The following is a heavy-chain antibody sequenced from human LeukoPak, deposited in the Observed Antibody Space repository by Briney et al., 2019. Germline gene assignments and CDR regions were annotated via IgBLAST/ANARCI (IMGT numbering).Heavy chain of an antibody. D-gene: IGHD3-3*01. J-gene: IGHJ5*02. CDR2: IYLSGNT. CDR3: ARADSDYDFWSGYGGGNWFDP. CDR1: GGSISSGGYS. Sequence: SETLSLTCAVSGGSISSGGYSWSWLRQPPGKGLEWIGYIYLSGNTYYNPSLKSRVTLSVDRSKNQFSLRLSSVTAADTAVYYCARADSDYDFWSGYGGGNWFDPWGQGTLVTVSS. V-gene: IGHV4-30-2*01.